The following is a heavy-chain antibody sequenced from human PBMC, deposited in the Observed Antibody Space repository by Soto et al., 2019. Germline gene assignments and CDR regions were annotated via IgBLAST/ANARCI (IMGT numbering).Heavy chain of an antibody. D-gene: IGHD2-2*01. CDR3: AHGGLPAANDAFDI. V-gene: IGHV1-8*01. CDR2: MNPNSGNT. CDR1: GYTFTSYD. J-gene: IGHJ3*02. Sequence: GASVKVSCKASGYTFTSYDINWVRQATGQGLEWMGWMNPNSGNTGYAQKFQGRVTMTRNTSISTAYMELSSLRSEDTAVYYCAHGGLPAANDAFDIWGQGTMVTVSS.